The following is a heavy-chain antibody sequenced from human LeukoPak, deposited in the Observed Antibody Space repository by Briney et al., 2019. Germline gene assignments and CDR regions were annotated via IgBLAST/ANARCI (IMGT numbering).Heavy chain of an antibody. CDR1: GFTFYSFW. CDR3: ARDRRYFDWLSPYFDY. D-gene: IGHD3-9*01. CDR2: VKQDGSEK. J-gene: IGHJ4*02. V-gene: IGHV3-7*01. Sequence: GSLRLSCAASGFTFYSFWMTWVRQAPGKGLEWVASVKQDGSEKYYVDSVKGRFTISRDNAKNSLYLQMNSLRAEDTAVYYCARDRRYFDWLSPYFDYWGQGTLVTVSS.